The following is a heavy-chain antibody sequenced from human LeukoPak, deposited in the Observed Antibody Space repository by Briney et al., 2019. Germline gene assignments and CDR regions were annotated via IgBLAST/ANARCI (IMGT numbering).Heavy chain of an antibody. CDR3: AREGGGNYFDY. J-gene: IGHJ4*02. CDR2: IYASGST. CDR1: GYSISSGYY. D-gene: IGHD3-16*01. Sequence: SETLSLTCAVSGYSISSGYYWGWIRQPAGKGLEWIGRIYASGSTNYNPSLKSRVTMPVDKSKSQFSLKLSSVTAADTAVYYCAREGGGNYFDYWGQGSLVTVSS. V-gene: IGHV4-4*07.